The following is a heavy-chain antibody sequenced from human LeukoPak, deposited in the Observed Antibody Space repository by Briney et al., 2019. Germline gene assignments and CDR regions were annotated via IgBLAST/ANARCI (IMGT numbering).Heavy chain of an antibody. Sequence: GGSLRLSCVGSGFSLSGDWMTWVRQAPGTGLEWVANIKEDGGETYYVDSVKGRFTISRDNAKNSLYLQMNSLRAEDTAVYYCAKDGAVAVAAPYYYYYMDIWGKGTTVTVSS. CDR1: GFSLSGDW. J-gene: IGHJ6*03. CDR3: AKDGAVAVAAPYYYYYMDI. D-gene: IGHD2-15*01. V-gene: IGHV3-7*03. CDR2: IKEDGGET.